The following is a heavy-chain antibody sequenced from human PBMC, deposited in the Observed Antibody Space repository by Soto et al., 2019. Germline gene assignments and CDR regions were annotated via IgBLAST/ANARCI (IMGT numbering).Heavy chain of an antibody. CDR1: GFTFSSYA. J-gene: IGHJ6*02. CDR3: ASRPLYSSSWEYYYYYGMDV. D-gene: IGHD6-13*01. V-gene: IGHV3-23*01. Sequence: GGSLRLSCAASGFTFSSYAMSWVRQAPGKELEWVTAISGSGGSTYYADSVKGRFTISRDNSKNTLYLQMNSLRAEDTAVYYCASRPLYSSSWEYYYYYGMDVWGQGTTVTVSS. CDR2: ISGSGGST.